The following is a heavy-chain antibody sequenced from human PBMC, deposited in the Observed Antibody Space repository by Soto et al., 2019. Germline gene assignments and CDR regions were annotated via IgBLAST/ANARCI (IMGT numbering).Heavy chain of an antibody. J-gene: IGHJ4*02. CDR1: GFTFSSYD. Sequence: SCAASGFTFSSYDMHWVRQTTGKGLERVSTIGTAGDTYYPGSVQGRFTISRENAKNSLYLQMNSLRAGDTAVYYCARTRQYCTNGVCYYFFDYWGQGTLVTVSS. CDR3: ARTRQYCTNGVCYYFFDY. D-gene: IGHD2-8*01. CDR2: IGTAGDT. V-gene: IGHV3-13*01.